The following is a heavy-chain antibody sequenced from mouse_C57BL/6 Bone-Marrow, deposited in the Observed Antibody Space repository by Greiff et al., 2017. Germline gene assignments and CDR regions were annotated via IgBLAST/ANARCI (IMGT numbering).Heavy chain of an antibody. CDR2: IDPANGNT. D-gene: IGHD1-1*01. CDR3: ARDYYCWYFDV. V-gene: IGHV14-3*01. CDR1: GFHIKHTS. Sequence: VQLQQSVAELVRPGASVKLSCTASGFHIKHTSMHWVTQRPEQGLEWIGRIDPANGNTKYAPKFQGKATITADTSSNTAYLQLSSLTSEGTAIYYCARDYYCWYFDVWGTGTTVTVSS. J-gene: IGHJ1*03.